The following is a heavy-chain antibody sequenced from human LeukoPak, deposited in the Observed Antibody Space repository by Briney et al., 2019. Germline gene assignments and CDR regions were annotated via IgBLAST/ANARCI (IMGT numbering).Heavy chain of an antibody. CDR3: ARAGKGSSGYYFSYNWFDP. Sequence: ASVKVSCKASGGTFSSYAISWVRQAPGQGLEWMGGIIPIFGTANYAQKFQGRVTITTDESTSTAHMELSSLRSEDTAVYYCARAGKGSSGYYFSYNWFDPWGQGTLVTVSS. V-gene: IGHV1-69*05. D-gene: IGHD3-22*01. CDR1: GGTFSSYA. CDR2: IIPIFGTA. J-gene: IGHJ5*02.